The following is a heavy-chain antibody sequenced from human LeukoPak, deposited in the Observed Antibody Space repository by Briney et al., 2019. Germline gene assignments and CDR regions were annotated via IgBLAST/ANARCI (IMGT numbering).Heavy chain of an antibody. Sequence: PSETLSLTCSVSSDSISSSSYLWVWVRQPPGKGLEWIGDIYSNGHISYNPSLKSRAAISVDTSKNQFSLNLSSVTAADTAVYYCARRHYGSGNIDSWGQGTLVTVSS. CDR3: ARRHYGSGNIDS. CDR2: IYSNGHI. J-gene: IGHJ4*02. V-gene: IGHV4-39*01. D-gene: IGHD3-10*01. CDR1: SDSISSSSYL.